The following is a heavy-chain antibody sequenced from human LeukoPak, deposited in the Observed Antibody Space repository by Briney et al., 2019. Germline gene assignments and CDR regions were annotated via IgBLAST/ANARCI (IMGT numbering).Heavy chain of an antibody. CDR3: ARDNQDSSGYLAFDY. J-gene: IGHJ4*02. CDR1: GFTFSSYE. CDR2: ISSSGSTI. V-gene: IGHV3-48*03. Sequence: GESLRLSCAASGFTFSSYEMNWVRQAPGKGLEWVSYISSSGSTIYYADSVKGRFTISRDNAKNSLYLQMNSLRAEDTAVYYCARDNQDSSGYLAFDYWGQGTLVTVSS. D-gene: IGHD3-22*01.